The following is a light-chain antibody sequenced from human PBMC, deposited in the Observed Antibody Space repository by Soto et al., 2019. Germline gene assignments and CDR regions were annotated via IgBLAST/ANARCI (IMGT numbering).Light chain of an antibody. CDR2: AAS. CDR3: QHANSCPPT. V-gene: IGKV1-12*01. Sequence: DIQMTQSPSSVSASVGDRVTIPCRALQGISSWLAWYQQKPGKAPKLLIYAASSLQSGVRSRCSGSGAGTDFTLTISSLQPEDVATYYCQHANSCPPTFVPGPKGEIK. J-gene: IGKJ1*01. CDR1: QGISSW.